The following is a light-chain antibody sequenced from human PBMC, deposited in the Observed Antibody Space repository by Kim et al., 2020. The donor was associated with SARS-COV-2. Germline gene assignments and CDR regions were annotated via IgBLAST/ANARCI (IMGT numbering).Light chain of an antibody. Sequence: QSVLTQPPSASGTPGQRVTISCSGSTSNIGINSVYWYQQFQGTAPKLLIYRNNRRPSGVPDRFFGSKSGASASLAISGLRSEDEADYHCAAWDDSLSGQLFGGGTQLTVL. CDR2: RNN. CDR1: TSNIGINS. CDR3: AAWDDSLSGQL. V-gene: IGLV1-47*01. J-gene: IGLJ3*02.